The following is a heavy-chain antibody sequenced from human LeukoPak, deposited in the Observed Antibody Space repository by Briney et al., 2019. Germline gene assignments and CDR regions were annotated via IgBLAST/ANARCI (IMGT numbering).Heavy chain of an antibody. D-gene: IGHD3-10*01. J-gene: IGHJ4*02. CDR3: ARDHSGVLIRGVIDY. CDR1: GFTFTDTY. CDR2: ISPSGTDI. V-gene: IGHV3-11*04. Sequence: GSLRLSCAVSGFTFTDTYMTWIRQAPGKGLESLSYISPSGTDISYADSVKGRFTISRDNAKNSLYLQMNSLRAEDTAVYYCARDHSGVLIRGVIDYWGQGTLVTVSS.